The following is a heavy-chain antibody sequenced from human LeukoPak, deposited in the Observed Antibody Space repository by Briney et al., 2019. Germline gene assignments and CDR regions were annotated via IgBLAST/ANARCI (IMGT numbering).Heavy chain of an antibody. J-gene: IGHJ3*01. Sequence: GGSLRLSCAASGFTFSSYAMSWVRQAPGKGLEWVSAISGSGGSTYYADSVKGRFTISRDNSKNTLSLQMNSLRVEDTAMYFCAKDIQLSTWGLGTMVTVSS. CDR2: ISGSGGST. V-gene: IGHV3-23*01. CDR1: GFTFSSYA. CDR3: AKDIQLST. D-gene: IGHD5-24*01.